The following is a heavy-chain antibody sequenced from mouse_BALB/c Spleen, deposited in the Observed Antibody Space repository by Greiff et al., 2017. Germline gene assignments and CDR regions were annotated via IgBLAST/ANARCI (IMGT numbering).Heavy chain of an antibody. CDR1: GFSLTSYG. V-gene: IGHV2-9*02. Sequence: QVQLKESGPGLVAPSQSLSITCTVSGFSLTSYGVHWVRQPPGKGLEWLGVIWAGGSTNYNSALMSRLSISKDNSKSQVFLKMNSLQTDDTAMYYCARVYYGNYDWYFDVWGAGTTVTVSS. D-gene: IGHD2-1*01. CDR2: IWAGGST. J-gene: IGHJ1*01. CDR3: ARVYYGNYDWYFDV.